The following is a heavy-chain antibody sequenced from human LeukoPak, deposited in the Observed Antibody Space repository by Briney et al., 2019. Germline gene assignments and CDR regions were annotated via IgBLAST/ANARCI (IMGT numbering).Heavy chain of an antibody. CDR2: IIPIFGTA. J-gene: IGHJ4*02. D-gene: IGHD1-26*01. Sequence: ASVKVSCKASGYTFTSYDINWVRQAPGQGLEWMGRIIPIFGTANYAQKFQGRVTITTDESTSTAYMELSSLRSEDTAVYYCARDQVGAIMTLDYWGQGTLVTVSS. CDR1: GYTFTSYD. CDR3: ARDQVGAIMTLDY. V-gene: IGHV1-69*05.